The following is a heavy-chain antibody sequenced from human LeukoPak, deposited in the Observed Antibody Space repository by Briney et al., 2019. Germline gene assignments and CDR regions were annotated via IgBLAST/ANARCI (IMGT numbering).Heavy chain of an antibody. V-gene: IGHV4-30-4*01. CDR1: GGSISSGDYY. D-gene: IGHD3-16*01. J-gene: IGHJ4*02. Sequence: PSQTLSLTCTVSGGSISSGDYYWSWIRQPPGKGLEWIGYIYYSGSTYYNPSLKSRVTISVDTSKNQFSLKLSSVTAADTAVYYCASLSVGEYYFDYWGQGTLVTVSP. CDR3: ASLSVGEYYFDY. CDR2: IYYSGST.